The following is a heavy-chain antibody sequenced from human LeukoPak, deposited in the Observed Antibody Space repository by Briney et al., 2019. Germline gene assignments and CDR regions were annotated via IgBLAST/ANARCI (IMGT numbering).Heavy chain of an antibody. J-gene: IGHJ4*01. D-gene: IGHD3-22*01. V-gene: IGHV3-21*01. CDR3: AREALVGYYDSIGYVFDY. CDR2: ISSSSTYI. CDR1: GFTFRNYA. Sequence: GGSLRLSCEASGFTFRNYAMTWVRQAPGKGLEWVSSISSSSTYIYYEDSVKGRFTISRDNAKSSLYLQMNSLRAEDTAVYYCAREALVGYYDSIGYVFDYWGHGTLVTVSS.